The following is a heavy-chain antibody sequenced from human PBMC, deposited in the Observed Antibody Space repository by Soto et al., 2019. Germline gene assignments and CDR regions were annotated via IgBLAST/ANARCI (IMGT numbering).Heavy chain of an antibody. Sequence: GESLKISCNASGYTFTNNWISWVRQKPGQGLEWMGRIDPSDSRTKYNPSFEGHVTISIDKSINTAFLQWSSLRAEDTAVYYCARDADSSGLHYWGQGILVTVSS. J-gene: IGHJ4*02. CDR2: IDPSDSRT. D-gene: IGHD6-19*01. V-gene: IGHV5-10-1*01. CDR3: ARDADSSGLHY. CDR1: GYTFTNNW.